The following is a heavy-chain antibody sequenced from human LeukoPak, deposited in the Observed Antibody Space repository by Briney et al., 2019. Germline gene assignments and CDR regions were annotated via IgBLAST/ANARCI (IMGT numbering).Heavy chain of an antibody. D-gene: IGHD2-15*01. Sequence: SETLSLTCAVYGGSFSGYYWSWIRQPPGKGLEWIGEINHSGSTNYNPSLKSRVTISVDTSKNQFSLKLSSVTAADTAVYYCARDLPMLHIDYWGQGTLVTVSS. CDR2: INHSGST. CDR1: GGSFSGYY. CDR3: ARDLPMLHIDY. V-gene: IGHV4-34*01. J-gene: IGHJ4*02.